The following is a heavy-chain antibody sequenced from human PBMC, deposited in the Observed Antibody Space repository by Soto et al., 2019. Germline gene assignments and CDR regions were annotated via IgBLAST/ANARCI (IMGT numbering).Heavy chain of an antibody. D-gene: IGHD3-9*01. J-gene: IGHJ6*02. Sequence: SGPVSLTCAVSGGSFSGYDLSWIRQTPGKGLEWIGDINHSGSTKYNPYPKSRVTISVDTSKNQFALKLIAVTSADAAVYFCGTLDILIGYRDKYYGMEVWGQGTT. CDR3: GTLDILIGYRDKYYGMEV. CDR2: INHSGST. V-gene: IGHV4-34*01. CDR1: GGSFSGYD.